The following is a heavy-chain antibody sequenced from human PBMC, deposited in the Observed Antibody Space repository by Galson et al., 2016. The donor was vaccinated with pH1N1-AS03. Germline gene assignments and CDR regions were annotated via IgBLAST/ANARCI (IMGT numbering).Heavy chain of an antibody. J-gene: IGHJ4*02. D-gene: IGHD5-18*01. CDR1: GFIFSTYA. CDR3: ARGTARSFDY. Sequence: SLRLSCAASGFIFSTYAMSWVRQAQGKGLEWVSSISGRGGDTYYGDSVKGRFTISRDNSKNSLYLQMNSLRAEDTAVYYCARGTARSFDYWGLGTLVSVSS. CDR2: ISGRGGDT. V-gene: IGHV3-23*01.